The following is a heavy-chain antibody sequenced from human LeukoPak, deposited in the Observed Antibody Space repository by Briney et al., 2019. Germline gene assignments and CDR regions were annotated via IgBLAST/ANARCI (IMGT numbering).Heavy chain of an antibody. CDR3: ARASGHPPGTFDY. CDR2: IYYSGST. V-gene: IGHV4-59*12. J-gene: IGHJ4*02. Sequence: SETLSLTCTVSGGSISSYYWSWIRQPPGKGLEWIGYIYYSGSTYYNPSLKSRVTISVDTSKNQFSLKLSSVTAADTAVYYCARASGHPPGTFDYWGQGTLVTVSS. D-gene: IGHD2-15*01. CDR1: GGSISSYY.